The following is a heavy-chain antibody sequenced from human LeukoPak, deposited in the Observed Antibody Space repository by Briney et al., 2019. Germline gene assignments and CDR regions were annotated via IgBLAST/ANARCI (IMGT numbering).Heavy chain of an antibody. CDR3: AKDLKAVLFAYFDY. CDR2: ISPSGGST. CDR1: GFTLSSYA. D-gene: IGHD3-16*01. Sequence: GGSLRLSCAASGFTLSSYAMSWVRQAPGKGLEWVSVISPSGGSTYYADSVKGRFTMSRDNSNNTLYLQMNSLRAEDTAVYYCAKDLKAVLFAYFDYWGQGTLVTVSS. V-gene: IGHV3-23*01. J-gene: IGHJ4*02.